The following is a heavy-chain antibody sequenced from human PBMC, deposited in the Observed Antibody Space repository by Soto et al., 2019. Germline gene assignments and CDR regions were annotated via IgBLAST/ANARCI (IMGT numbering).Heavy chain of an antibody. CDR3: AVRGVIIGQYYYYGMDV. CDR1: GFTFSSYA. D-gene: IGHD3-10*01. CDR2: ISGSGGST. J-gene: IGHJ6*02. Sequence: EVQLLESGGGLVQPGGSLRLSCAASGFTFSSYAMSWVRQAPGKGLEWVSAISGSGGSTYYADSVKGRFTISRDNSKNTLYLQMNSLRAEDTAVYYCAVRGVIIGQYYYYGMDVWGRGTTVTVSS. V-gene: IGHV3-23*01.